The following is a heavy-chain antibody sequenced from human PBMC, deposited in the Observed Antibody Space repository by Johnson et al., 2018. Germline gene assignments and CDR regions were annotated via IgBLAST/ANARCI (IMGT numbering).Heavy chain of an antibody. J-gene: IGHJ3*02. D-gene: IGHD4-11*01. CDR1: GGSIAYNYFY. CDR2: LYYTGHT. Sequence: QVQLQESGPGLVKASEPLSLTCNVSGGSIAYNYFYWGWIRQPPGKGLEGIGSLYYTGHTYYNSSLKRRVTISAHTSLNQLSLGVTSVAAAATAVYFCAICPPIYGDYSKDAFDIWGPGTMVTVSS. CDR3: AICPPIYGDYSKDAFDI. V-gene: IGHV4-39*07.